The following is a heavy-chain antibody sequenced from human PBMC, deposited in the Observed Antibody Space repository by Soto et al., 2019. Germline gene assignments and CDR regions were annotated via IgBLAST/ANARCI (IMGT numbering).Heavy chain of an antibody. D-gene: IGHD2-2*01. J-gene: IGHJ4*02. CDR3: ARVTLNFEFCSCYPLDFFDS. CDR1: GYTFKSYD. Sequence: GASVKVSCKTSGYTFKSYDLHWVRQAPGQSLEWLGWIHTGNGNTKYSPKFQGRLTITRDTAASAASMELSSLRSEDTAVYYCARVTLNFEFCSCYPLDFFDSWGQGSLVTVSS. V-gene: IGHV1-3*04. CDR2: IHTGNGNT.